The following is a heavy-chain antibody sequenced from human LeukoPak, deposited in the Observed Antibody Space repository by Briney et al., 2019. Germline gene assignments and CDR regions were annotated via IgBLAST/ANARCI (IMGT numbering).Heavy chain of an antibody. V-gene: IGHV1-18*01. CDR1: GYSFTTYG. J-gene: IGHJ3*02. Sequence: ASVKVSCKASGYSFTTYGITWVRQAPGQGLEWMGWINVYNGNTNYAQKIQGRVTMTTDTSTTTAYMELRSLRSDDTAVYYCARSLQGVHFDNWGQGTMVTVSS. CDR3: ARSLQGVHFDN. D-gene: IGHD1-1*01. CDR2: INVYNGNT.